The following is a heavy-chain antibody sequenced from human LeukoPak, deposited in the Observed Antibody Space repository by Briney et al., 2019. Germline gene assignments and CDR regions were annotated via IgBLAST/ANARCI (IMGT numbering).Heavy chain of an antibody. Sequence: GESLKISCKGSGYSFTSYWIGWVRPMPGKGLEGMGSIYPGDSDTRYSPSFQGQVTISADTSISTAYLQWSSLKASDTAMYYCARAVRYCSGGSCYCHMYYFDYWGQGTLVTVSS. V-gene: IGHV5-51*01. D-gene: IGHD2-15*01. CDR3: ARAVRYCSGGSCYCHMYYFDY. CDR1: GYSFTSYW. CDR2: IYPGDSDT. J-gene: IGHJ4*02.